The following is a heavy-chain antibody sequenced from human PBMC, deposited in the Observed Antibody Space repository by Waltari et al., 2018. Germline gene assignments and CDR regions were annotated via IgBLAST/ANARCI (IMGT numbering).Heavy chain of an antibody. CDR2: IYHDGTT. Sequence: QVQLQESGPGLVKSSETLSLPCDVSGYAVNSGFYWGWIRQAPGKGLEWVATIYHDGTTFYNPSLKSRLSVSMDTSKNQISLTLKSVTAADTALYYCSRQVLGYCTSAACRRLESWGQGTLVTVSS. D-gene: IGHD2-2*03. V-gene: IGHV4-38-2*01. CDR1: GYAVNSGFY. CDR3: SRQVLGYCTSAACRRLES. J-gene: IGHJ4*02.